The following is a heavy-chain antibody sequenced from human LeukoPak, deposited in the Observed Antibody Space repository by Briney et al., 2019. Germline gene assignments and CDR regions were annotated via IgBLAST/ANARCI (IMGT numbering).Heavy chain of an antibody. V-gene: IGHV3-7*01. J-gene: IGHJ4*02. D-gene: IGHD5-24*01. CDR3: ARETPRRGETRDGYR. Sequence: GGSLRLSCAASRFTFKKYWMNWVRQVPGKGLECLANIKEDGSETYYADSVKGRFTISRDNPKNLLFLQINSLRVEDTAVYYCARETPRRGETRDGYRWGQGTLVTVSS. CDR1: RFTFKKYW. CDR2: IKEDGSET.